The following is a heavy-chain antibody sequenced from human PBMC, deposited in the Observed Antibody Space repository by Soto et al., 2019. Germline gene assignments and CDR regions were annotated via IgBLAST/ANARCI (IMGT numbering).Heavy chain of an antibody. CDR2: IYPGDSDT. J-gene: IGHJ6*02. V-gene: IGHV5-51*01. Sequence: ESLKISCKGSGYSFTSYWIGWVRQMPGKGLEWMGIIYPGDSDTRYSPSFQGQVTISADKSISTAYLQWSSLKASDTAMYYCARLTVDTAMVSYYYYYYGMDVWGQGTKVTVSS. CDR3: ARLTVDTAMVSYYYYYYGMDV. CDR1: GYSFTSYW. D-gene: IGHD5-18*01.